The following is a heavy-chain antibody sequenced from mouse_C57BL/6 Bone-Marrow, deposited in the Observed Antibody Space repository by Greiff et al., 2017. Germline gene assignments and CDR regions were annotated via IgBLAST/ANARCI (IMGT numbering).Heavy chain of an antibody. CDR1: GYAFTNYL. CDR2: INPGSGGT. Sequence: QVQLQQSGAELVRPGTSVKVSCKASGYAFTNYLIEWVKQRPGQGLEWIGVINPGSGGTNYNEKFKGKATLTADKSSSTAYMQLSSLTSEDSAVYFCARLSMVTDYWGQGTTLTVSS. CDR3: ARLSMVTDY. V-gene: IGHV1-54*01. D-gene: IGHD2-2*01. J-gene: IGHJ2*01.